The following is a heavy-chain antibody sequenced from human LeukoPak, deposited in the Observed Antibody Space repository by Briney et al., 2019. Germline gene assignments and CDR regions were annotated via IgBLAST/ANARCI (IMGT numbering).Heavy chain of an antibody. CDR3: AKDIEAAADYYFDY. V-gene: IGHV3-9*01. CDR1: GFTFDDYA. CDR2: ISWNSGSI. Sequence: SLRLSCAASGFTFDDYAMHWVRQAPGKGLEWVSGISWNSGSIGYADSVKGRFTISRDNAKNSLYLQMNSLRAEDTALYYCAKDIEAAADYYFDYWGQGTLVTVSS. J-gene: IGHJ4*02. D-gene: IGHD6-13*01.